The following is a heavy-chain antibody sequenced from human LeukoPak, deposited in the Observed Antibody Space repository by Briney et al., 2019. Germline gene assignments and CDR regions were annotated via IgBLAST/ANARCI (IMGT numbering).Heavy chain of an antibody. CDR1: GYTFTGYY. V-gene: IGHV1-2*02. Sequence: ASVKVSCKASGYTFTGYYMHWVRQAPGQGLEWMGWINPNSGGTNYAQKFQGRVTMTRDTSISTAYMELSRLRSDDTAVYYCARSRGAIVVVPAANNWFDPWGQGTLVTVSS. CDR3: ARSRGAIVVVPAANNWFDP. D-gene: IGHD2-2*01. J-gene: IGHJ5*02. CDR2: INPNSGGT.